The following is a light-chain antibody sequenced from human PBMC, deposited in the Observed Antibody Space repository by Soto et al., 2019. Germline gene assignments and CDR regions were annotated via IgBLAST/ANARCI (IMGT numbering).Light chain of an antibody. CDR2: AAS. J-gene: IGKJ2*01. CDR3: QQSYSTPYT. Sequence: DIQMTQSPSSLSAFVGDRVTITCRASQSISSYLNWYQQKPGRAPKLLIYAASSLQSGVPSRFSGSGSGPDFTLTISSLQPEDFATYYCQQSYSTPYTFGQGTRLEIK. CDR1: QSISSY. V-gene: IGKV1-39*01.